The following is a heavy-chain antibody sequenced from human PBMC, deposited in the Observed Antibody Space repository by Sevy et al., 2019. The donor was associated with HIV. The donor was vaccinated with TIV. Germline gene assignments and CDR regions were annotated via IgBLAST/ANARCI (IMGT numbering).Heavy chain of an antibody. CDR3: ARGSGAPLRYCSGGSCYGGTNWFDP. J-gene: IGHJ5*02. D-gene: IGHD2-15*01. CDR2: INHSGST. CDR1: GGSFSGYY. Sequence: SETLSLTCAVYGGSFSGYYWSWIRQPPGKGLEWIGEINHSGSTNYNPSLKSRVTISVDTSKNQFSLKLSFVTAADTAVYYCARGSGAPLRYCSGGSCYGGTNWFDPWGQGTLVTVSS. V-gene: IGHV4-34*01.